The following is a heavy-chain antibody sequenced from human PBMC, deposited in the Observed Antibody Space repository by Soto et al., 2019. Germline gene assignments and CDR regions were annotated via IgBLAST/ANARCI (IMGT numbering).Heavy chain of an antibody. Sequence: QVQLVQSGAEVKKPGSSVKVSCKASGGTFSSYAISWVRQAPGQGLEWMGGIIPIFGTANYAQKFQGRVTITADESTSTAYMELSSLRSEDTAVYYCARERMYAIFGYYYDGMNVWGQGTTVTVSS. CDR2: IIPIFGTA. CDR3: ARERMYAIFGYYYDGMNV. J-gene: IGHJ6*02. D-gene: IGHD2-8*01. V-gene: IGHV1-69*01. CDR1: GGTFSSYA.